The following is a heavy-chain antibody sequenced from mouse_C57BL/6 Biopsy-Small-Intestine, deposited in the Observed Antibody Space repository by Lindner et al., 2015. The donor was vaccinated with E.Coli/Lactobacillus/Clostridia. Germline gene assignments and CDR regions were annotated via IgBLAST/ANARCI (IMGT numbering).Heavy chain of an antibody. Sequence: SVKVSCKASGYTFTNYGISWVRQAPGQGLEWMGWISGFNGDTNYAQNLQGRVTLTTDTSTSTAYMELRSLRSDDTAVYYCAKTPTSGWVGAWVDPWGQGTLVTVSS. V-gene: IGHV1-74*01. D-gene: IGHD1-1*02. CDR2: ISGFNGDT. CDR1: GYTFTNYG. J-gene: IGHJ3*01. CDR3: AKTPTSGWVGAWVDP.